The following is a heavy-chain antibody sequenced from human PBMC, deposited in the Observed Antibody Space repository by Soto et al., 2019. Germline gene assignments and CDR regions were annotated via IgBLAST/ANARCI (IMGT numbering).Heavy chain of an antibody. V-gene: IGHV3-30*18. Sequence: PGGSLRLSCAASGFTFSSYGMHWVRQAPGKGLEWVAVISYDGSNKYYADSVKGRFTISRDNSKNTLYLQMNSLRAEDTAVYYCAKDRWLLLYSFDYWGQGTLVTVSS. CDR1: GFTFSSYG. CDR3: AKDRWLLLYSFDY. CDR2: ISYDGSNK. J-gene: IGHJ4*02. D-gene: IGHD3-22*01.